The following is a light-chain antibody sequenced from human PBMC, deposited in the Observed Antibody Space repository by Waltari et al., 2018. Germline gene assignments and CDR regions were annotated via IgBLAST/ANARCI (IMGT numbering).Light chain of an antibody. CDR2: GAS. J-gene: IGKJ1*01. CDR1: QRVSKY. V-gene: IGKV3-20*01. Sequence: EIVLTQSPGTLSLSPGEGATLPCRASQRVSKYLAWYQQKPGQAPRLLIYGASSRATGIPDRFSGSGSGTDFSLTISRLEPEDFAVYYCQHYVRLPATFGQGTKVEIK. CDR3: QHYVRLPAT.